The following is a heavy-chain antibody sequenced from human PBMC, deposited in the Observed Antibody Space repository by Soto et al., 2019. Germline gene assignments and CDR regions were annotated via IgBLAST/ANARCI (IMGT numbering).Heavy chain of an antibody. CDR2: ISYDGSNK. CDR3: ARTQYSYGSLGYYYYGMDV. CDR1: GFTFSSYA. Sequence: QVQLVESGGGVVQPGRSLRLSCAASGFTFSSYAMHWVRQAPGKGLEWVAVISYDGSNKYYADSVKGRFTISRDNSKNTLYLQMNSLRVEDTAVYYCARTQYSYGSLGYYYYGMDVWGQGTTVTVSS. J-gene: IGHJ6*02. D-gene: IGHD5-18*01. V-gene: IGHV3-30-3*01.